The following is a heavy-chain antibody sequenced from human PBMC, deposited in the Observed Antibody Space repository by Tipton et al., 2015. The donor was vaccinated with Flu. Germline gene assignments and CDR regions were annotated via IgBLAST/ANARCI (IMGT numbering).Heavy chain of an antibody. CDR1: GGSFSGYY. CDR2: INHSGST. D-gene: IGHD1-26*01. V-gene: IGHV4-34*01. Sequence: TLSLTCAVYGGSFSGYYWSWIRQPPGKGLEWIGEINHSGSTNYNPSLKSRVTISVDTSKNQFSLKLSSVTAADTAVYYCARLWDYYYYMDVWGKGTTVTVSS. CDR3: ARLWDYYYYMDV. J-gene: IGHJ6*03.